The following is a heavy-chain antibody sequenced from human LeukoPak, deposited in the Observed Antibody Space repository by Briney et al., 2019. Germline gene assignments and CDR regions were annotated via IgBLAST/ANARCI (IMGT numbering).Heavy chain of an antibody. CDR3: ARGARRYYDFWSGYYYFDY. J-gene: IGHJ4*02. D-gene: IGHD3-3*01. CDR2: INPNSGGT. Sequence: ASVKVSCKASGYTFTGYYMHWVRQAPGQGPEWMGWINPNSGGTNYAQKFQGRVTMTRDTSISTAYMELSRLRSDDTAVYYCARGARRYYDFWSGYYYFDYWGQGTLVTVSS. CDR1: GYTFTGYY. V-gene: IGHV1-2*02.